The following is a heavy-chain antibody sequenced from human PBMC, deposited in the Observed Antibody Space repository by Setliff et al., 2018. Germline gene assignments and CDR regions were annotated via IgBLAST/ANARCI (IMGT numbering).Heavy chain of an antibody. CDR3: ASLGYCTIGGCYKGRGSEY. CDR2: ISGSGGST. V-gene: IGHV3-23*01. CDR1: GFTFRSYA. D-gene: IGHD2-8*01. J-gene: IGHJ4*02. Sequence: GGSLRLSCAASGFTFRSYAMSWVRQAPGKGLEWVSAISGSGGSTYYADSVKGRFTISRDNSKNTLDLQMNSLRAEDTAVYYCASLGYCTIGGCYKGRGSEYWGQGTLVTVSS.